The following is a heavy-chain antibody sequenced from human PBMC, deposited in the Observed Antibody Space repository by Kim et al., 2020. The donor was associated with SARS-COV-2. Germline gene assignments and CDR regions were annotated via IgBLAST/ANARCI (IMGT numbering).Heavy chain of an antibody. D-gene: IGHD6-25*01. J-gene: IGHJ6*02. V-gene: IGHV1-2*02. Sequence: YAQKVQGRVTMTRDTSISTAYMELSGLRSDDTAIFFCARINAAAWDYGLDVWGQGTLVTVSS. CDR3: ARINAAAWDYGLDV.